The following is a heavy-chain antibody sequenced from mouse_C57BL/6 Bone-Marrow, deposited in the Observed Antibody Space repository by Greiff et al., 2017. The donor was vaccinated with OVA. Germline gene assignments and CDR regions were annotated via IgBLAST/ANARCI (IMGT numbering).Heavy chain of an antibody. D-gene: IGHD4-1*01. V-gene: IGHV14-4*01. CDR3: TTGGLTVDY. CDR2: IDPENGDT. CDR1: GFNIKDDY. J-gene: IGHJ2*01. Sequence: EVQLQESGAELVRPGASVKLSCTASGFNIKDDYMHWVKQRPEQGLEWIGWIDPENGDTEYASKFQGKATITADTSSNTAYLQLRSLTSEDTAVYYYTTGGLTVDYWGQGTTLTVSS.